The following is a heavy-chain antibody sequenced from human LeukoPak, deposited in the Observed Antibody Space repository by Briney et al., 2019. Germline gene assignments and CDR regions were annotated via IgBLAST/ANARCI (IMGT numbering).Heavy chain of an antibody. D-gene: IGHD3-10*01. CDR1: GYTFTSYG. CDR3: ARLGGDTMVRGVIIAFDY. Sequence: ASVKVSCKASGYTFTSYGISWVRQAPGQGLEWMGWISAYNGNTNYAQKLQGRVTMTTDTSTSTAYVELSSLRSEDTAVYYCARLGGDTMVRGVIIAFDYWGQGTLVTVSS. J-gene: IGHJ4*02. CDR2: ISAYNGNT. V-gene: IGHV1-18*01.